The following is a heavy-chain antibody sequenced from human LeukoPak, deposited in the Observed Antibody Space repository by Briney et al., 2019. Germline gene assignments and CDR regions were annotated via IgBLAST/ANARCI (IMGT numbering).Heavy chain of an antibody. D-gene: IGHD3-3*01. CDR1: GGSISSGGYY. Sequence: SQTLSLTCTVSGGSISSGGYYWSWIRQPPGKGLEWIGEINHSGSTNYNPSFKSRVTISVDTSKNQFSLKLSSVTAADTAVYYCARGRSTYYDFWSGYYSYFDYWGQGTLVTVSS. V-gene: IGHV4-30-2*01. CDR3: ARGRSTYYDFWSGYYSYFDY. J-gene: IGHJ4*02. CDR2: INHSGST.